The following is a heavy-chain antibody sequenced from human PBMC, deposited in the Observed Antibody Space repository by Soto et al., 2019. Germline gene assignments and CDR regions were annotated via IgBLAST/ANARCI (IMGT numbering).Heavy chain of an antibody. D-gene: IGHD5-18*01. Sequence: SVKVSCKASGGTFSSYAISWVRQAPGQGLEWMGGIIPIFGTANYAQKFQGRVTITADESTSTAYMELSSLRSEDTAVYYCASLSRIQLWLSTFDYWGQGTLVTVYS. CDR3: ASLSRIQLWLSTFDY. J-gene: IGHJ4*02. CDR2: IIPIFGTA. CDR1: GGTFSSYA. V-gene: IGHV1-69*13.